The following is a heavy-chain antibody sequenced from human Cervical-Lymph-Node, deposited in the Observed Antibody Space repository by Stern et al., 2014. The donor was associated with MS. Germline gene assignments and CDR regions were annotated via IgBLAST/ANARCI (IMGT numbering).Heavy chain of an antibody. CDR2: ITPIFGTA. D-gene: IGHD5-12*01. CDR3: ARGQSGYDYAFDY. Sequence: QVQLVQSGAEVKKPGSSVKVSCKASGVTFSSQAITWVRQAPGQGLEWMGGITPIFGTANYAQKCQGRVTITADESTSTAYMELSSLRSEDTAVYFCARGQSGYDYAFDYWGQGTLVTVSS. J-gene: IGHJ4*02. CDR1: GVTFSSQA. V-gene: IGHV1-69*01.